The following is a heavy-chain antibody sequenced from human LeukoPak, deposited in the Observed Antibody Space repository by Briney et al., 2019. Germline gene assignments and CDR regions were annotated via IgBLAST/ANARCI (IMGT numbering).Heavy chain of an antibody. CDR3: ARGIAVAGTIFNY. D-gene: IGHD6-19*01. CDR2: IYYSGST. V-gene: IGHV4-34*01. J-gene: IGHJ4*02. CDR1: GGSFSGYY. Sequence: SETLSLTCAVYGGSFSGYYWSWIRQPPGKGLEWIGSIYYSGSTYYNPSLKSRVTISVDTSKNQFSLKLSSVTAADTAVYYCARGIAVAGTIFNYWGQGTLVTVSS.